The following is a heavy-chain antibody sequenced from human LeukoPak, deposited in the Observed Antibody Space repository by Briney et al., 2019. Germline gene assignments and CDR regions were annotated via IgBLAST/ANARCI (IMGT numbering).Heavy chain of an antibody. CDR1: GYTFTTYG. CDR2: ISTHNGNT. D-gene: IGHD1-26*01. Sequence: ASVKVSCTASGYTFTTYGISWVRQAPGQGLEWMGWISTHNGNTNYAQKLQGRVTMTTDTSTSTAYMELRSLRSDDTALYYCARDLLGATSPFDYWGQGTLVTVSS. J-gene: IGHJ4*02. CDR3: ARDLLGATSPFDY. V-gene: IGHV1-18*01.